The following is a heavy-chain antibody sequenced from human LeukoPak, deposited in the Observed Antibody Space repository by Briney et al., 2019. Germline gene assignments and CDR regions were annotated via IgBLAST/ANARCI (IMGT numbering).Heavy chain of an antibody. J-gene: IGHJ5*02. CDR2: FDPEDGET. CDR1: GYTLTELS. CDR3: ATRLDYVAPFDP. Sequence: ASVKVSCKVSGYTLTELSMHWVRQAPGKGLEWTGGFDPEDGETIYAQKFQGRVTMTEDTSTDTAYMELSSLRSEDTAVYYCATRLDYVAPFDPWGQGTLVTVSS. D-gene: IGHD3-16*01. V-gene: IGHV1-24*01.